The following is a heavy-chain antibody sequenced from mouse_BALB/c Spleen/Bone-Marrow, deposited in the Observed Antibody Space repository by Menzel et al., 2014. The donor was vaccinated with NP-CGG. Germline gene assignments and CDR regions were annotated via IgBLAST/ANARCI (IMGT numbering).Heavy chain of an antibody. J-gene: IGHJ4*01. CDR3: ARNYYGYYYAMDY. CDR2: IYPGNGDT. V-gene: IGHV1-12*01. Sequence: LQQSGAELVKPGASVKMSCKASGYTITSYNMHWVKQTPGQGLEWIGAIYPGNGDTSYNQKFKGKATLTADKSSSTAYMQLSSLTSEDSAVYYCARNYYGYYYAMDYWGQGTSVTVSS. CDR1: GYTITSYN. D-gene: IGHD1-1*01.